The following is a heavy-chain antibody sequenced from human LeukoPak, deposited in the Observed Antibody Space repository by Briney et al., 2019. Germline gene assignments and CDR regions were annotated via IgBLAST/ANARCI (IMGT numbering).Heavy chain of an antibody. CDR2: IIPIFGTA. V-gene: IGHV1-69*05. J-gene: IGHJ5*02. CDR1: GGTFSSYA. Sequence: SVKVSYKASGGTFSSYAISWVRQAPGQGLEWMGGIIPIFGTANYAQKFQGRVTITTDESTSTAYMELSSMSSEDTAVYYCARDLGIAVAGNNWFDPWGQGTLVTVSS. CDR3: ARDLGIAVAGNNWFDP. D-gene: IGHD6-19*01.